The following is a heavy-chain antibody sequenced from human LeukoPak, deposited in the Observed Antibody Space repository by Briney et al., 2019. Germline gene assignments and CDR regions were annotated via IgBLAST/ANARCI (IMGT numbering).Heavy chain of an antibody. D-gene: IGHD6-13*01. CDR3: ARRIAAAVYFDY. CDR1: GYTFTSYD. J-gene: IGHJ4*02. CDR2: MNPNSGNT. Sequence: ASVKVSCKASGYTFTSYDINWVRQATGQGLEWMGWMNPNSGNTGYAQKFQGRVTMTRNTSISTAYMELSSLRSEDTAVYYCARRIAAAVYFDYWGQGALVTVSS. V-gene: IGHV1-8*01.